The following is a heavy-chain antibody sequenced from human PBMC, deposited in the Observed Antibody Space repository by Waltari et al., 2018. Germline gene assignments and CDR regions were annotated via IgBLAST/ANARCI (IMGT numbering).Heavy chain of an antibody. J-gene: IGHJ6*03. D-gene: IGHD3-10*01. V-gene: IGHV3-49*04. CDR2: IRSKAYGGTT. CDR3: TRPPRVINYYYYYYYMDV. Sequence: EVQLVESGGGLVQPGRSLRLSCTASGFTFGDYAMSWVRQAPGTGREWVGFIRSKAYGGTTEYAASVKGRFTISRDDSKSIAYLQMNSLKTEDTAVYYCTRPPRVINYYYYYYYMDVWGKGTTVTVSS. CDR1: GFTFGDYA.